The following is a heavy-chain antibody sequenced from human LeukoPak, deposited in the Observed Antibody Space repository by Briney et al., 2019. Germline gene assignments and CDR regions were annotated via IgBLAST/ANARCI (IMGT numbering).Heavy chain of an antibody. CDR2: ISYDGSNK. CDR3: ATKTPRGNWNYDY. V-gene: IGHV3-30*03. J-gene: IGHJ4*02. Sequence: GRSLRLSCAASGFTFSSCGMHWVRQAPGKGLEWVAVISYDGSNKYYADSVKGRFTISRDNSKNTLYLQMNSLRAEDTAVYYCATKTPRGNWNYDYWGQGTLVTVSS. D-gene: IGHD1-7*01. CDR1: GFTFSSCG.